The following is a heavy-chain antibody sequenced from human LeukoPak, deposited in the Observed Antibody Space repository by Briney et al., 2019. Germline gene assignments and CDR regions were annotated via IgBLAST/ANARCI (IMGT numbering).Heavy chain of an antibody. CDR3: ARGGKAAAGSFDY. J-gene: IGHJ4*02. D-gene: IGHD6-13*01. V-gene: IGHV3-30*04. Sequence: GRTLRLSCAASGFTFSSYAMHWVRQAPGKGLEWVAVISYDGSNKYYADSVKGRFTISRDNSKNTLYLQMNSLRAEDTAVYYCARGGKAAAGSFDYWGQGTLVTVSS. CDR2: ISYDGSNK. CDR1: GFTFSSYA.